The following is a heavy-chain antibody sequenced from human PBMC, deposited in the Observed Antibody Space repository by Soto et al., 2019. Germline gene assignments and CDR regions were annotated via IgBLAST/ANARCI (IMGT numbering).Heavy chain of an antibody. CDR1: GYTFTAYY. D-gene: IGHD3-10*02. Sequence: QVQLVQSGAEVKEPGDSVRVSCEASGYTFTAYYIHWVRQAPGQGLEWMGWINPKFGDTTYAQDFQGRVSIDRDMSTSTVYMEWSSLTSDDTAIYYCARNMDYYYGRGSGNGHGVWGQGTTVTVFS. J-gene: IGHJ6*02. CDR3: ARNMDYYYGRGSGNGHGV. CDR2: INPKFGDT. V-gene: IGHV1-2*02.